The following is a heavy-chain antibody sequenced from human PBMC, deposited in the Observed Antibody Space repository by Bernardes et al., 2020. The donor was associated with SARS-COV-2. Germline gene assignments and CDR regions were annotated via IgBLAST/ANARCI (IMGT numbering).Heavy chain of an antibody. CDR2: IWDDGNNK. J-gene: IGHJ4*02. CDR1: GFTFSSYA. D-gene: IGHD1-26*01. CDR3: ARDRRTVGSGSFDY. Sequence: GGSLRLSCAASGFTFSSYAMHWVRQAPGKGLEWVAVIWDDGNNKYYADSVKGRFTISRDNSKNTLYLQMNSLRVEDRAVYYCARDRRTVGSGSFDYWGQGTPVTVSS. V-gene: IGHV3-33*01.